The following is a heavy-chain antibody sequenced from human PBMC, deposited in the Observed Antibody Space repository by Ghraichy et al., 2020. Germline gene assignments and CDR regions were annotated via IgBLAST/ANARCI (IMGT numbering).Heavy chain of an antibody. D-gene: IGHD5-24*01. CDR1: GFTFSRYG. CDR3: ARGEDGSPDY. CDR2: RSPDEKTQ. J-gene: IGHJ4*02. V-gene: IGHV3-30*03. Sequence: LTCAASGFTFSRYGMHWIRQAPGKGLEWVALRSPDEKTQFYADSVRGRFTVSRDDSKSTLFLEMNNLSPEDTGMYYCARGEDGSPDYWGQGTLVIVSS.